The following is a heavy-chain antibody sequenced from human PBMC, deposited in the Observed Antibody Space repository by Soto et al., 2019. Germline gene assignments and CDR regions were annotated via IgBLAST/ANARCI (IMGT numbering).Heavy chain of an antibody. CDR2: ISSSGSTI. Sequence: GGSLRLSCAASGLTFSSYEMNWVRQAPGKGLEWVSYISSSGSTIYYADSVKGRFTISRDNAKNSLYLQMNSLRAEDTAVYYCARGSPDYYYYYGMDVWGQGTTVTVSS. CDR1: GLTFSSYE. CDR3: ARGSPDYYYYYGMDV. J-gene: IGHJ6*02. V-gene: IGHV3-48*03.